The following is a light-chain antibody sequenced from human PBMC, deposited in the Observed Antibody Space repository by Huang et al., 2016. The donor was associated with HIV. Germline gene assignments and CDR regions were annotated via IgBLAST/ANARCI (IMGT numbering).Light chain of an antibody. Sequence: DIQMTQSPSSVSASVGDRVTITCRASQDISNWLAWYQQKPGIAPKLLIYATSTLQSGVPLRLSGSGSGTDFTLTISSLQAEDFATYFCQQATRIPLTFGGGTKVEMK. V-gene: IGKV1-12*01. J-gene: IGKJ4*01. CDR3: QQATRIPLT. CDR2: ATS. CDR1: QDISNW.